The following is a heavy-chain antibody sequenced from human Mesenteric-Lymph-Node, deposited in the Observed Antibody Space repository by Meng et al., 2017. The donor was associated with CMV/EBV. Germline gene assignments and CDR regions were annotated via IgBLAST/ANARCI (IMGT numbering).Heavy chain of an antibody. J-gene: IGHJ4*02. CDR3: AKQTSVVSATLDY. CDR2: IVYDGSNK. D-gene: IGHD2-2*01. Sequence: GGSLRLSCAASGFTFSRNNMHWVRQAPGKGLEWVTFIVYDGSNKYSVESVKGRFTISRDNSKNTLYLQMNTPRAEDTALYYCAKQTSVVSATLDYWGQGTLVTVSS. V-gene: IGHV3-30*02. CDR1: GFTFSRNN.